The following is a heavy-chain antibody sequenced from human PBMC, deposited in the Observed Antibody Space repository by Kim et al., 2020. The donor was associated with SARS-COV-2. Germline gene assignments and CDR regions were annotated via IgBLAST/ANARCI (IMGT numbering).Heavy chain of an antibody. J-gene: IGHJ5*02. Sequence: GSTNYNPSLKSRVTISVDTSKNQFSLSLTSVTAADTAVYYCARGRLASDPWGQGTLVTVSS. D-gene: IGHD2-21*01. V-gene: IGHV4-34*01. CDR3: ARGRLASDP. CDR2: GST.